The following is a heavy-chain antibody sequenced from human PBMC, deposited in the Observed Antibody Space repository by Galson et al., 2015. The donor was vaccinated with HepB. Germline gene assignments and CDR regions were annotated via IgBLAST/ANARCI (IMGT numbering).Heavy chain of an antibody. CDR3: ARVKQEGPWFGELSWFDP. CDR1: GGSISSSSYY. V-gene: IGHV4-39*01. D-gene: IGHD3-10*01. Sequence: SETLSLTCTVSGGSISSSSYYWGWIRQPPGKGLEWIGSIYYSGSTYYNPSLKSRVTISVDTSKNQFSLKLSSVTAADTAVYYCARVKQEGPWFGELSWFDPWGQGTLVTVSS. CDR2: IYYSGST. J-gene: IGHJ5*02.